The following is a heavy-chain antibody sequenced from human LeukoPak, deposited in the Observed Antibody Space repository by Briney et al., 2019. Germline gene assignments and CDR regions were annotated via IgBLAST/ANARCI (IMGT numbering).Heavy chain of an antibody. CDR2: IGPSGGSI. CDR3: ARLAGSRPPWYLDL. Sequence: GGSLRLSCAVSGLTLSNYWMNWVRQAPGKGLEWVSSIGPSGGSIFYADSLKGRISISRDNAQNSLHLQLSSLRADDTAVYYCARLAGSRPPWYLDLWGRGTLVTVSS. V-gene: IGHV3-21*04. CDR1: GLTLSNYW. D-gene: IGHD6-19*01. J-gene: IGHJ2*01.